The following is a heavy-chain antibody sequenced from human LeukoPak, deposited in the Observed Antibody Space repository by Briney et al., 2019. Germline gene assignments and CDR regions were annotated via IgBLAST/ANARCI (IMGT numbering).Heavy chain of an antibody. V-gene: IGHV4-34*01. CDR3: ARGFGGYCSSTSCYRHWFDP. CDR2: INHSGST. D-gene: IGHD2-2*02. J-gene: IGHJ5*02. Sequence: PETLSLTCAVYGGSFSGYYWSWIRQPPGKGLEWIGEINHSGSTNYNPSLKSRVTISVDTSKNQFSLKLSSVTAADTAVYYCARGFGGYCSSTSCYRHWFDPWGQGTLVTVSS. CDR1: GGSFSGYY.